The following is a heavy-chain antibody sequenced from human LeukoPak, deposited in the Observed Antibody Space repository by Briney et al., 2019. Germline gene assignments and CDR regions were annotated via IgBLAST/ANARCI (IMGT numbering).Heavy chain of an antibody. D-gene: IGHD3-10*01. CDR2: IKQGGSEK. CDR1: GFTFSDYW. J-gene: IGHJ4*02. CDR3: ARVPRGVMRGYYFDY. V-gene: IGHV3-7*03. Sequence: GGSLRLSCAASGFTFSDYWMTWVRQAPGKGLEWVANIKQGGSEKYYVDSVKGRFTISRDNAKNSLYLQMNSLRAEDTAVYYCARVPRGVMRGYYFDYWGQGTLVTVSS.